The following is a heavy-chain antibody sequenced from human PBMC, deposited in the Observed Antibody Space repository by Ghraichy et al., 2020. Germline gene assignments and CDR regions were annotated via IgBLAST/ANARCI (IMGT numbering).Heavy chain of an antibody. CDR3: AKQGYSYGTYYFDY. D-gene: IGHD5-18*01. CDR1: GFTFSSYS. CDR2: ISSSSSTI. V-gene: IGHV3-48*02. J-gene: IGHJ4*02. Sequence: GGPLRLSCAASGFTFSSYSMNWVRQAPGKGLEWVSYISSSSSTIYYADSVKGRFTISRDNAKNSLYLQMNSLRDEDTAVYYCAKQGYSYGTYYFDYWGQGTLVTVSS.